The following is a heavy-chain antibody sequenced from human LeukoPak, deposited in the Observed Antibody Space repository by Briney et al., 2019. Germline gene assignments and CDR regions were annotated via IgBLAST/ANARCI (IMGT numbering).Heavy chain of an antibody. J-gene: IGHJ4*02. CDR1: GGSFSGYY. V-gene: IGHV4-34*01. CDR3: ARGRDPY. CDR2: INHSGST. D-gene: IGHD5-24*01. Sequence: PSETLSLTCAVYGGSFSGYYWTWIRQPPGRGLEWIGEINHSGSTNYNPSLKSRVTISVDTSKSQFSLKLNSVTAADTAMYYCARGRDPYWGQGTLVTLFS.